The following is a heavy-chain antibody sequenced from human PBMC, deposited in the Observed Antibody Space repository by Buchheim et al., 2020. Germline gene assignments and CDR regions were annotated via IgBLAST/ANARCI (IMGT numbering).Heavy chain of an antibody. J-gene: IGHJ4*02. D-gene: IGHD3-22*01. CDR2: INPNSGNT. CDR3: ARDYYDRSAYYYGIDY. V-gene: IGHV1-8*01. CDR1: GYTFTSYD. Sequence: QVQLVQSGAEVKKPGASVKVSCKASGYTFTSYDINWVRQAPGQGLEWMGWINPNSGNTGFAQKFQGRVTMTRNTSISTAYLDLSSLRSEDTAVYYCARDYYDRSAYYYGIDYWGQGTL.